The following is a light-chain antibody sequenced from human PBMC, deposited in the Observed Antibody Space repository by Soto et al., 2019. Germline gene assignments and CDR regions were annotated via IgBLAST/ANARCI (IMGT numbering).Light chain of an antibody. Sequence: DIQMTQSPSSLSASVGDRVTITCRASQTINSYLNWYQQKPGKAPKLLIYAAASLHSGVPSRFSGSGFGTDFTLTIRSLQPEDFATYYCQQSSSTPLTFGGGTKVEI. V-gene: IGKV1-39*01. CDR1: QTINSY. J-gene: IGKJ4*01. CDR2: AAA. CDR3: QQSSSTPLT.